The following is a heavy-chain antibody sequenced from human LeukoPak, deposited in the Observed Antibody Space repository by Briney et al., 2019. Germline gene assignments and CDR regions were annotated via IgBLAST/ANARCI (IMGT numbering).Heavy chain of an antibody. D-gene: IGHD2-2*02. V-gene: IGHV1-2*02. J-gene: IGHJ4*02. CDR1: GYTFTGYY. CDR2: INPNSGGT. CDR3: ARVSRYRSSTSCYRGFDY. Sequence: GASVKVSCTASGYTFTGYYMHWVRQAPGQGLEWMGWINPNSGGTNYAQKFQGRVTMTRDTSISTAYVELSRLRSDDTAVYYCARVSRYRSSTSCYRGFDYWGQGTLVTVSS.